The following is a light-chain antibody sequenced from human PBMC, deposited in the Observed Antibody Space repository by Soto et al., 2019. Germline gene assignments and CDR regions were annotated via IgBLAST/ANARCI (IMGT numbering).Light chain of an antibody. Sequence: EIVLTQSPATLSLSPWERATLSCRASQSVSSNLAWYQQKPGQAPRLLIYGASTRATGIPARFSGSGSGTEFTLTISSLQSEDFAVYYCQQYNNWPPLTFGGGTRWIS. CDR3: QQYNNWPPLT. CDR1: QSVSSN. V-gene: IGKV3-15*01. CDR2: GAS. J-gene: IGKJ4*01.